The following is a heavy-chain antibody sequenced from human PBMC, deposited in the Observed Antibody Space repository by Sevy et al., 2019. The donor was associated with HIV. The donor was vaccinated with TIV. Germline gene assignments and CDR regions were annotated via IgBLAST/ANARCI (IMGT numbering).Heavy chain of an antibody. Sequence: GGSLRLSCAASGFTFSSYAMRWVRQAPGKGLEWVSGISGSGGSTYYADSVKGRFTISRDNSKNTLYLQMNSLRAEDTAVYYCAKDYWTHLNRVVPAAILDYWGQGTLVTVSS. D-gene: IGHD2-2*02. V-gene: IGHV3-23*01. CDR3: AKDYWTHLNRVVPAAILDY. CDR1: GFTFSSYA. CDR2: ISGSGGST. J-gene: IGHJ4*02.